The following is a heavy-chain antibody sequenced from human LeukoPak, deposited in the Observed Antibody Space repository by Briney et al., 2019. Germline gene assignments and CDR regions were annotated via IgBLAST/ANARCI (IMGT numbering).Heavy chain of an antibody. CDR3: ARETPRYCSGGSCYANLFDY. CDR1: GFTFSSYG. Sequence: GGSLRLSCAASGFTFSSYGMHWVRQAPGKGLEWVSVIYSGGSTYYADSVKGRFTISRDNSKNTLYLQMNSLRAEDTAVYYCARETPRYCSGGSCYANLFDYWGQGTLVTVSS. D-gene: IGHD2-15*01. CDR2: IYSGGST. V-gene: IGHV3-53*01. J-gene: IGHJ4*02.